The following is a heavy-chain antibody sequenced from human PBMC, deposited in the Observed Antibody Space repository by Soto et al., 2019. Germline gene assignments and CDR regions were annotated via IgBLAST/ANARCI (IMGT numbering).Heavy chain of an antibody. CDR3: ARNSGYDLDY. Sequence: SETLSLTCTVPGGSISSYYWSWIRQPPGKGLEWIGYIYYSGSTNYNPSLKSRVTISVDTSKNQFSLKLSSVTAADTAVYYCARNSGYDLDYWGRGTLVTVSS. J-gene: IGHJ4*02. CDR1: GGSISSYY. CDR2: IYYSGST. V-gene: IGHV4-59*08. D-gene: IGHD5-12*01.